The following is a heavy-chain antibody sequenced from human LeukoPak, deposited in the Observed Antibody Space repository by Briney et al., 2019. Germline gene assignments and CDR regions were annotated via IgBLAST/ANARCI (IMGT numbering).Heavy chain of an antibody. CDR3: AKDFRWSQDY. Sequence: GSLRLSCAASGFTFTSYGMHWVRQAPGKGLEWVAHIRFDESDKYYADSVKGRFTISRDTSRNTVYLQMNSLRGEDTAVYYCAKDFRWSQDYWGQGTLVTVSS. D-gene: IGHD4-23*01. CDR2: IRFDESDK. J-gene: IGHJ4*02. CDR1: GFTFTSYG. V-gene: IGHV3-30*02.